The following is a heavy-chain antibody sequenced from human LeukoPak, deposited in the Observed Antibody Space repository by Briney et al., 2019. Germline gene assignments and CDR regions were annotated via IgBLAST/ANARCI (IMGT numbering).Heavy chain of an antibody. CDR3: ARDEDFRLPGAHNRLDP. Sequence: ASVKVSCKASGYTLTNYGITWVRQAPGQGLEWMGWIRTHNGNTNYAQRLQRRVTMTTDTSTSTAYMELRSLRSDDTAVYYGARDEDFRLPGAHNRLDPWGQGTLVTVSS. CDR1: GYTLTNYG. J-gene: IGHJ5*02. V-gene: IGHV1-18*01. CDR2: IRTHNGNT. D-gene: IGHD3-3*01.